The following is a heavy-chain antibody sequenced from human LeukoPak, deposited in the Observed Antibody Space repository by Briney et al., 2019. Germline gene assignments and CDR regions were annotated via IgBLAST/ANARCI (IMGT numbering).Heavy chain of an antibody. Sequence: ASVTVSFKTSGYTFTSYGISWVRQAPGQGLEWMGWISAYNGNTRYAQKVQGRLTVTKDTSTTTVYMELRGLRSDDTAVYYCARDAFDIWGQGTMVTVSS. CDR2: ISAYNGNT. V-gene: IGHV1-18*01. CDR3: ARDAFDI. CDR1: GYTFTSYG. J-gene: IGHJ3*02.